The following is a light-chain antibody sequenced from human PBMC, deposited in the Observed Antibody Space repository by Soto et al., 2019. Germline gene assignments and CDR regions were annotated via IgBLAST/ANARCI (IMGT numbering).Light chain of an antibody. CDR3: QQYNNWPRLPWT. Sequence: EIVMTQSPATLSVSPGERATLSCRASQSVSSNLAWYQQKPGQAPRLLIYGASTRATGIPARFSGSGSGTEFTLTISSLQSEDFAVYYCQQYNNWPRLPWTFGQGTKVDIK. J-gene: IGKJ1*01. CDR1: QSVSSN. CDR2: GAS. V-gene: IGKV3-15*01.